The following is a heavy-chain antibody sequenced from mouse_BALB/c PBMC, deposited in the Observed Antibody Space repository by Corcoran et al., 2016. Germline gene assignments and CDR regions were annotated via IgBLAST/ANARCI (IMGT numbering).Heavy chain of an antibody. V-gene: IGHV14-3*02. CDR3: ARWDWYFDV. J-gene: IGHJ1*01. Sequence: EVQLQQSGAELVKPGASVKLSCTASGFNIKDTYMHRVKQRPEQGLEWIGRIDPANGNTKYDPKFQGKATITTDTSSNTAYLQLSSLTSEDTAVYYCARWDWYFDVWGAVTTVTVSS. CDR1: GFNIKDTY. CDR2: IDPANGNT.